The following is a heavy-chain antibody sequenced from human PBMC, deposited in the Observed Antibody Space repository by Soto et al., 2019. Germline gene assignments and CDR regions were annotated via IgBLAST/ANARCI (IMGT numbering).Heavy chain of an antibody. CDR2: TYWDDDK. D-gene: IGHD2-21*02. CDR1: AFSLSTSGVG. Sequence: QITLKESGPTPVKPTQTLTRTCTFSAFSLSTSGVGVGCIRQPPGEALERLALTYWDDDKRPSPSLKSRLTRTKDTAKNQGVLTMSNMDPEDTAIYYCVHSRCCGDCLRSYSSHYYFGMDVWGQGTTVTVSS. J-gene: IGHJ6*02. CDR3: VHSRCCGDCLRSYSSHYYFGMDV. V-gene: IGHV2-5*02.